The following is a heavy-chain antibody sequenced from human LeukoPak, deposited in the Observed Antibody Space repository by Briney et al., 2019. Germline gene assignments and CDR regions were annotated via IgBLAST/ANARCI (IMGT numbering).Heavy chain of an antibody. CDR2: IKQDGSEK. CDR1: GFTFSSYW. V-gene: IGHV3-7*01. CDR3: ARGTGSYYGYFQP. D-gene: IGHD1-26*01. Sequence: PGGSLRLSCAASGFTFSSYWMSWVRQAPGKGLEWVANIKQDGSEKYYVDSVKGRFTISRDNAKNSLYLQMNSLRAEDTAVYYCARGTGSYYGYFQPWGQGTLVTVSS. J-gene: IGHJ1*01.